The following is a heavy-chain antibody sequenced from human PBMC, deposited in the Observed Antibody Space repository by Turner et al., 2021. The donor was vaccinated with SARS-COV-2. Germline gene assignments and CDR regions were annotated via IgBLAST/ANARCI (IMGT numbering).Heavy chain of an antibody. J-gene: IGHJ4*02. CDR1: GYTFTDYY. D-gene: IGHD5-18*01. Sequence: QVLLVQSGADAKTPGASVKVSCKASGYTFTDYYMHWVRQAPGQGLEWMGWINPNSGGTNSAQKFQGRVTMTRDTSISTAYMELSRLRSDDTAVYYCATDSYGTLWGQGTLVTVSS. CDR2: INPNSGGT. CDR3: ATDSYGTL. V-gene: IGHV1-2*02.